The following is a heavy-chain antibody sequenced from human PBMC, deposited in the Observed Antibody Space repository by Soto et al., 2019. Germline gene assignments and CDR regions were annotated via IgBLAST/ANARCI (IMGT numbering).Heavy chain of an antibody. CDR1: GFTFSSYS. CDR3: ARERDEYGPSPRHTLTDY. CDR2: ITGSGGTI. Sequence: EVQLVESGGGLVQPGGSLRLSCAASGFTFSSYSMNWLRQAPGKGLEWVSYITGSGGTIYYRDSVKGRFTISRDNAESSLYLQMHSLRAEDTAVYYCARERDEYGPSPRHTLTDYWVQGTLVTVSS. V-gene: IGHV3-48*01. D-gene: IGHD4-17*01. J-gene: IGHJ4*02.